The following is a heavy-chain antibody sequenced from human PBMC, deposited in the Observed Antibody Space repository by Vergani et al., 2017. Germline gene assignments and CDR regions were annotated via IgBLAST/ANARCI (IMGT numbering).Heavy chain of an antibody. CDR3: AREPPLTGFFDY. V-gene: IGHV1-8*01. CDR2: MNPNSGNT. Sequence: QVQLVQSGAEVKKPGASVKVSCKASGYTFTSYDINWVRQATGQGLEWMGWMNPNSGNTGYAQKFQGRVTMTRDTSTSTVYVEVTSLRSDDTAVYYCAREPPLTGFFDYWGQGTLVTVSP. D-gene: IGHD3-9*01. CDR1: GYTFTSYD. J-gene: IGHJ4*02.